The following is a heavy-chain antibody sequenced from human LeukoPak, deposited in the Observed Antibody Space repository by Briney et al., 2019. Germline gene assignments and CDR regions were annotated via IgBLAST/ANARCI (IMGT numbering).Heavy chain of an antibody. CDR2: ISGRGDKT. Sequence: GGSLRLSCAAPGFTFSSYAMNGVRQAPGRGLEGGAGISGRGDKTYYADSVKGRFTVSRDNSKNTLYLQMKSLRAEDTAVYYCAKDLRAMVVAATLLDYWGQGTLVTVSS. CDR1: GFTFSSYA. CDR3: AKDLRAMVVAATLLDY. D-gene: IGHD2-15*01. V-gene: IGHV3-23*01. J-gene: IGHJ4*02.